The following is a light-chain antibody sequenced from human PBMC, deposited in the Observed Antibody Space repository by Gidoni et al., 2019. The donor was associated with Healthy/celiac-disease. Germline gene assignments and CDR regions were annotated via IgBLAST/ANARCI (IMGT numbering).Light chain of an antibody. V-gene: IGLV2-14*01. CDR2: DVS. CDR3: SSYTSSSTLV. CDR1: SRDVGGYNY. Sequence: QSSLTQPASVSGSPGQSLTISCTGTSRDVGGYNYVSWYQQHPGKAPKLMIYDVSNRPSGVSNRFSGSKSGNTAPLTISGLHAEDEADYYCSSYTSSSTLVFGGGTKLTVL. J-gene: IGLJ2*01.